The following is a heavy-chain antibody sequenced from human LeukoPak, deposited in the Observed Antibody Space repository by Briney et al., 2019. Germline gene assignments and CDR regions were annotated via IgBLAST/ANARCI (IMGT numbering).Heavy chain of an antibody. CDR1: GGSISSTSYY. V-gene: IGHV4-39*07. CDR2: INYSGST. Sequence: NPSETLYLTCTVSGGSISSTSYYWGWIRQPPGKGLEWIGSINYSGSTYYNPSLKSRVSISVDTSKNQFSLNLSSVTAADTALYYCAREDFYDGSGYYPNLFDYWGQGTLVTVSS. CDR3: AREDFYDGSGYYPNLFDY. D-gene: IGHD3-22*01. J-gene: IGHJ4*02.